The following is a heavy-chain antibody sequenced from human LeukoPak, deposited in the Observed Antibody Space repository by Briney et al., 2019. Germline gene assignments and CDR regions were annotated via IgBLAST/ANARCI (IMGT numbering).Heavy chain of an antibody. CDR2: INGNGRNT. Sequence: PGGSLRLSCAAAGFTFASFAMSWVRQAPGKGLEWVAAINGNGRNTYYTDSVKGRSTISRDNSKNTLYLQMNSLRAEDTAEYYCAKGSDIFPYYFDYWGQGTLVTVSS. CDR3: AKGSDIFPYYFDY. CDR1: GFTFASFA. D-gene: IGHD3-9*01. J-gene: IGHJ4*02. V-gene: IGHV3-23*01.